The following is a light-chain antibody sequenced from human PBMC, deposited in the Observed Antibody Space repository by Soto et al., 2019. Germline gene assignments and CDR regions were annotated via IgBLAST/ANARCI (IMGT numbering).Light chain of an antibody. V-gene: IGKV4-1*01. CDR2: WAS. Sequence: DIVLTQSPDSLAVSLGERATVNCKSSQSLLFSTNNKNFLAWYQQKPGQPPKLLIYWASTRESGVPDRFSGSGSGTDFTLTISRLQAEDVALYYCQQYYSPPYTFGQGTKLEIK. CDR3: QQYYSPPYT. J-gene: IGKJ2*01. CDR1: QSLLFSTNNKNF.